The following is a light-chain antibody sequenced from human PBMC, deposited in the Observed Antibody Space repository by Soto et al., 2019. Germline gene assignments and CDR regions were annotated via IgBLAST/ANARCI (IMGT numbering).Light chain of an antibody. Sequence: QSVLTQPASVSGSPGQSITISCTGTRLDVGGYNYVSWYQQQPGKAPKLIIYEVTNRPSGVSDRFSGSKSDNTASLTISGLQTEDEADYYCSSYTSSSTLYVFGTGTKVTVL. CDR3: SSYTSSSTLYV. CDR1: RLDVGGYNY. CDR2: EVT. V-gene: IGLV2-14*03. J-gene: IGLJ1*01.